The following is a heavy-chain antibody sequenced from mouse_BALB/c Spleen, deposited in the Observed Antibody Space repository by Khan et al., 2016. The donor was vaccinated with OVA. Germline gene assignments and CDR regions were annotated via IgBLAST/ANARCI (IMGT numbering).Heavy chain of an antibody. V-gene: IGHV5-6*01. D-gene: IGHD1-1*01. CDR1: GFTFSTYG. Sequence: EVQVVESGGDLVKPGGSLKLSCAASGFTFSTYGMSWVRQAPDKRLEWVATVSTGGSYTYYPDSVKGRFPISRDNAKNTLYLQMSGLRSEEPTMFYCTRLAYYYDSEGFAYWGQGTLVTVSA. J-gene: IGHJ3*01. CDR2: VSTGGSYT. CDR3: TRLAYYYDSEGFAY.